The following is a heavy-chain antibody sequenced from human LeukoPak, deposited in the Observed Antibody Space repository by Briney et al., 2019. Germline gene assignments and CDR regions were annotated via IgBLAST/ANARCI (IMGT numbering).Heavy chain of an antibody. Sequence: PGGSLRLSCAASGFTFSSYAMSWVRQAPGKGLEWVSAISGSGGSTYYADSVKGRFTISRDNSKNTLYLQMNSLRAEDTAVYYCAKDQVYSSSFLDAFDIWGQGTMVTVSS. CDR3: AKDQVYSSSFLDAFDI. J-gene: IGHJ3*02. CDR1: GFTFSSYA. CDR2: ISGSGGST. V-gene: IGHV3-23*01. D-gene: IGHD6-6*01.